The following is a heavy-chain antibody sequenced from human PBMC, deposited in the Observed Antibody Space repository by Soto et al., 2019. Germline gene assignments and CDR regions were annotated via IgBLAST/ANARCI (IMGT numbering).Heavy chain of an antibody. D-gene: IGHD3-10*01. Sequence: VKVSCKASGYTFTSYGISWVRQAPGQGLEWMGWISTYNDNINYAQRLQGRVTMTTDTSTSTAYMELRSLRSDDTAVYYCARGSYYFHWGQGTLVTVSS. J-gene: IGHJ4*02. V-gene: IGHV1-18*01. CDR1: GYTFTSYG. CDR3: ARGSYYFH. CDR2: ISTYNDNI.